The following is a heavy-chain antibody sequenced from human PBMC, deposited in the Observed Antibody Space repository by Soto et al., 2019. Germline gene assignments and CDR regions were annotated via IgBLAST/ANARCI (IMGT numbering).Heavy chain of an antibody. J-gene: IGHJ6*02. V-gene: IGHV4-59*01. D-gene: IGHD2-21*02. CDR1: GGSINNYY. CDR2: IFYLGNT. Sequence: QVQLQESGPGLVKPSETLSLTCTVSGGSINNYYWSWIRQPPGKGLEWIGYIFYLGNTIYNPSLKSRVTMLVDTSKNQFSLELRYVTAADTAVYYCTRHDVVPVIRHGMVVWGQGTTVTVSS. CDR3: TRHDVVPVIRHGMVV.